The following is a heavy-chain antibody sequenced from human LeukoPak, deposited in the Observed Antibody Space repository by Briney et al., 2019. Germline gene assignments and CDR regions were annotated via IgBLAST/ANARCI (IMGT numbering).Heavy chain of an antibody. CDR2: IYHSGGT. CDR3: ARVGTYYRSLDS. V-gene: IGHV4-59*01. CDR1: GGSINDAS. Sequence: SETLSLTCTVSGGSINDASWNWIRKPPGQGLEWIGYIYHSGGTNYNPSLKSRVTTSLDTSKNQFSLKLSSVTAADTAVYYCARVGTYYRSLDSWGQGTLVTVSP. D-gene: IGHD3-10*01. J-gene: IGHJ4*02.